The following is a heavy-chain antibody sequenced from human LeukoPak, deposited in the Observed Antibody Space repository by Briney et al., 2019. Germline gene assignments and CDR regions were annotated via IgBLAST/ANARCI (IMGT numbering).Heavy chain of an antibody. CDR2: INHSGST. D-gene: IGHD2-15*01. CDR1: GDSISSYY. CDR3: ARGSQSLGYCSGGSCRAKIFDY. V-gene: IGHV4-34*01. Sequence: SETLSLTCTVSGDSISSYYWSWIRQPPGKGLEWIGEINHSGSTNYNPSLKSRVTISVDTSKNQFSLKLSSVTAADTAVYYCARGSQSLGYCSGGSCRAKIFDYWGQGTLVTVSS. J-gene: IGHJ4*02.